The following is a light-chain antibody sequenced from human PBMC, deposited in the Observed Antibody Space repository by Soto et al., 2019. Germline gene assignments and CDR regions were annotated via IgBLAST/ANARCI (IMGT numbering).Light chain of an antibody. J-gene: IGKJ3*01. CDR1: QGISDY. CDR3: QKYNSAPFT. CDR2: AAS. Sequence: DIQMTQSPSSLSASVGDRVTITCRASQGISDYLAWYQQKPGKVPKLLIYAASTLQSGNPSRFSGSGSGTYITLTISSLQPEDVATYYSQKYNSAPFTFGPGTKVDIK. V-gene: IGKV1-27*01.